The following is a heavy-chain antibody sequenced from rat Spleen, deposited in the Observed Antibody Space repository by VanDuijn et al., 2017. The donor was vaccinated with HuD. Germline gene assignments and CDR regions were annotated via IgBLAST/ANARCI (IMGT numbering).Heavy chain of an antibody. V-gene: IGHV5-27*01. CDR1: GFIFSNYY. Sequence: EVQLMESGGGLVQPGRSLKLSCAASGFIFSNYYMAWVRQAPTKGLEWVAFISAGGYNTHYRDSVKGRFTISRDDAKSTLYLQMDSLRSDDTATYYCTTGAQPRDWGQGVMVTVSS. J-gene: IGHJ2*01. D-gene: IGHD1-10*01. CDR3: TTGAQPRD. CDR2: ISAGGYNT.